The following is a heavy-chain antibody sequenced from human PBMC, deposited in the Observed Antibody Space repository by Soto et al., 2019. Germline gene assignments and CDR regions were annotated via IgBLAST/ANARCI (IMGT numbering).Heavy chain of an antibody. Sequence: GASVKVSCKASGYTFTSYYMHWVRQAPGQGLEWMGIINPSGGSTSYAQKFQGRVTMTRDTSISTVYMELSSLKSDDMAVYYCAREGAATANYGMDVWGQGTTVTVSS. D-gene: IGHD2-15*01. V-gene: IGHV1-46*01. CDR1: GYTFTSYY. CDR3: AREGAATANYGMDV. J-gene: IGHJ6*02. CDR2: INPSGGST.